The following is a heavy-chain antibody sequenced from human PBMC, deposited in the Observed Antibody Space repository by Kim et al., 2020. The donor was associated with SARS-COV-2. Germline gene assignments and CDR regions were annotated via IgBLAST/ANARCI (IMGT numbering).Heavy chain of an antibody. CDR3: ARGTYGDDYYGMDV. D-gene: IGHD4-17*01. J-gene: IGHJ6*02. Sequence: VDSVKGRFTNSRDNDKNSLYLQMNSLRAEDTAVYYCARGTYGDDYYGMDVWGQGTTGTVSS. V-gene: IGHV3-7*01.